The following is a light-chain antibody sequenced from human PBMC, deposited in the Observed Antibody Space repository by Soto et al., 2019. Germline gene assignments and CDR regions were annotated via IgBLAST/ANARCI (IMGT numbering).Light chain of an antibody. CDR1: QSISSW. V-gene: IGKV1-5*03. Sequence: DIQMTQSPSTLSASVGDRVTITCRASQSISSWLAWYQQKPGKAPKLLIYKASSLESGVPSRFSGSGSGTEFTLTIISLQPDDFATYYCQLYKSYWTCGQGTKVEIK. J-gene: IGKJ1*01. CDR2: KAS. CDR3: QLYKSYWT.